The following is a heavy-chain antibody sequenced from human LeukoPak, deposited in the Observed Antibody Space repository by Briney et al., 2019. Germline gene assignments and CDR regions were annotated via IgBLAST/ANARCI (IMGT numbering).Heavy chain of an antibody. CDR1: GFTFSSYA. Sequence: GGSLRLSCAASGFTFSSYAMSWVRQAPGKGLEWVSAISGSGGSTYYADSVKGRFTISRDNSQNTLFLQMSSLRAEDTAVYYCVKDKWLRVYSYGPFDYWGQGTLVTVSS. CDR2: ISGSGGST. D-gene: IGHD5-18*01. V-gene: IGHV3-23*01. CDR3: VKDKWLRVYSYGPFDY. J-gene: IGHJ4*02.